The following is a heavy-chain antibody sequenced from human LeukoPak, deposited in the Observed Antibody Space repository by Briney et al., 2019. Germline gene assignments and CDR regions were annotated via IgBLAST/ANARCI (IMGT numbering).Heavy chain of an antibody. D-gene: IGHD5-24*01. J-gene: IGHJ4*02. Sequence: PSQTLSLTCAVSGGSISSGGYSWSWIRRPPGKGLEWIGYIYHSGSTYYNPSLKSRVTISVDRSKNQFSLKLSSVTAADTAVYYCARRRDGYNGAVDYWGQGTLVTVSS. CDR3: ARRRDGYNGAVDY. CDR1: GGSISSGGYS. CDR2: IYHSGST. V-gene: IGHV4-30-2*01.